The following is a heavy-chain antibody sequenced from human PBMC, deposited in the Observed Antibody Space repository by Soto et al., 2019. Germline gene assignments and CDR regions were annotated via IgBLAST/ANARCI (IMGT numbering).Heavy chain of an antibody. CDR2: MYNTGST. V-gene: IGHV4-39*07. CDR3: ARDLWGYCGTDCYPLDV. Sequence: PSETLSLTCTVSGGSIGSTTHYWGWIRQPPGKGLEWIGYMYNTGSTVYNPSFKSRVTISVDTSKNQFSLKLNSVTAADTAVYYCARDLWGYCGTDCYPLDVWGQGTTVTVSS. D-gene: IGHD2-21*02. CDR1: GGSIGSTTHY. J-gene: IGHJ6*02.